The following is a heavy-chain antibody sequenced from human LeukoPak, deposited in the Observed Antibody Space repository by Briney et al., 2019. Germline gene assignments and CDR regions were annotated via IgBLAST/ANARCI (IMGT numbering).Heavy chain of an antibody. CDR1: GGSISSYY. Sequence: TPSETLSLTCTVSGGSISSYYWSWIRQPPGKGLDWIGYIYYSGSTNYNPSLKSRVTISVDTSKNQFSLKLSSVTAADTAVYYCASFDCGGDCGYFDYWGQGTLVTVSS. D-gene: IGHD2-21*01. CDR2: IYYSGST. CDR3: ASFDCGGDCGYFDY. J-gene: IGHJ4*02. V-gene: IGHV4-59*01.